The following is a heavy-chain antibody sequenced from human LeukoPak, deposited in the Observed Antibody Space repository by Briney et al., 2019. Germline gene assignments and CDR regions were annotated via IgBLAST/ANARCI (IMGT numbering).Heavy chain of an antibody. CDR1: GGSMGSYY. V-gene: IGHV4-59*08. D-gene: IGHD3-10*01. CDR3: ARHYYGSGSTLDY. CDR2: IYYSGST. J-gene: IGHJ4*02. Sequence: PSETLSLTCTVSGGSMGSYYWSWIRQPPGKGLEWIGYIYYSGSTNYNPSLKSRVTISVDTSKNQFSLKLSSVTAADTAVYYCARHYYGSGSTLDYWGQGTLVTVSS.